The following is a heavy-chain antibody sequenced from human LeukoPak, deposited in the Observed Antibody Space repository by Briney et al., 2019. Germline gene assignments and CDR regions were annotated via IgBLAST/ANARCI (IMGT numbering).Heavy chain of an antibody. Sequence: PGGSLRLSCAASGFTFSSYGMHWVRQAPGKGLEWVAFIRYDGSNKYYADSVKGRLTISRDNSKNTLYLQMNSLRAEDTAVYYCAKDLSDSSGQDYWGQGTLVTVSS. D-gene: IGHD3-22*01. J-gene: IGHJ4*02. V-gene: IGHV3-30*02. CDR1: GFTFSSYG. CDR3: AKDLSDSSGQDY. CDR2: IRYDGSNK.